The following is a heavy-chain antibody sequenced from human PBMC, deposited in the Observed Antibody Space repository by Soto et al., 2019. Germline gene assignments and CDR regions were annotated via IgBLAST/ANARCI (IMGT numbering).Heavy chain of an antibody. J-gene: IGHJ4*02. CDR2: ISGSGGST. V-gene: IGHV3-23*01. CDR3: AKISTSREYQLPPPG. CDR1: GFAFSSYA. D-gene: IGHD2-2*01. Sequence: PGGSLRLSCAASGFAFSSYAMSWVRQAPGKGLEWVSAISGSGGSTYYADSVKGRFTISRDNSKNTLYLQMNSLRAEDTAVYYCAKISTSREYQLPPPGWGQGTLVTVSS.